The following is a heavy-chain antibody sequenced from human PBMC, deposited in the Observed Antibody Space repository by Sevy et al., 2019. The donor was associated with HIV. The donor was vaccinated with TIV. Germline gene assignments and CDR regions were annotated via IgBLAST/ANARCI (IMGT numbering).Heavy chain of an antibody. CDR3: AGEYSSGWYQAFDV. CDR1: GGSSRSGTYY. D-gene: IGHD6-13*01. V-gene: IGHV4-61*02. CDR2: VHTSGRT. Sequence: SETLCLTCSISGGSSRSGTYYWSWIRQPAGKGLEWIGRVHTSGRTNYNPSLKSRVTISVDTSKNQFSLRLRSVTAADTAVYYCAGEYSSGWYQAFDVWGQGTMVTVSS. J-gene: IGHJ3*01.